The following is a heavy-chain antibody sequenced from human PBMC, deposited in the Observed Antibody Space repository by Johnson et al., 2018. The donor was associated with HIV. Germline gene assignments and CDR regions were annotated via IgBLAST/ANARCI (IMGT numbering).Heavy chain of an antibody. Sequence: VQLVESGGGLVQPGGSLRLSCAASGFTFSSYWMSWVRQAPGKGLEWVANIKQDGSDKYYVDSVKGRFTISRDNAKNSLYLQMNILRAEYTAVYYCAISSSSWTSDPDDAFDIWGQGTMGTVSS. CDR1: GFTFSSYW. CDR3: AISSSSWTSDPDDAFDI. D-gene: IGHD6-13*01. V-gene: IGHV3-7*05. J-gene: IGHJ3*02. CDR2: IKQDGSDK.